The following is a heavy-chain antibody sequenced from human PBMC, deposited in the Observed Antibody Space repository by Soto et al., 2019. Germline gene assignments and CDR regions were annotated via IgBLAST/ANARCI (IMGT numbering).Heavy chain of an antibody. Sequence: ASVKVSCKTSGYTFIGYYIHWVRQAPGQGLEWMGWINPNSGATNYAQKFQGRVTMTRDTSITTAYMELSRLTSDDTAVYYCARDLVSTIGDFDFWGQGAPVTVSS. V-gene: IGHV1-2*02. CDR2: INPNSGAT. D-gene: IGHD5-12*01. CDR3: ARDLVSTIGDFDF. J-gene: IGHJ4*02. CDR1: GYTFIGYY.